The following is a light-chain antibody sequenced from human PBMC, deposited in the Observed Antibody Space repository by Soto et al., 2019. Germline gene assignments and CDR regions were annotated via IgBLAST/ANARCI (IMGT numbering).Light chain of an antibody. Sequence: QSALTQPRSVSGSPGQSVTISCTGTSGDVGGYNYVSWYQQHPGKAPKLMIYDVTKRPSGVPDRFSGSKPGNTASLTISGLQAEDEADYYCCSYAGSYTFYVFGTGTKVTGL. CDR3: CSYAGSYTFYV. CDR1: SGDVGGYNY. J-gene: IGLJ1*01. V-gene: IGLV2-11*01. CDR2: DVT.